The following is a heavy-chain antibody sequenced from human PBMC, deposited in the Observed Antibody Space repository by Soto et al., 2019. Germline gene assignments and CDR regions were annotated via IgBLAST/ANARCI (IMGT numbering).Heavy chain of an antibody. D-gene: IGHD3-10*02. CDR2: ISGSGGST. V-gene: IGHV3-23*01. Sequence: LRLSCAASGFTFSSYAMSWVRQAPGKGPEWVSAISGSGGSTYYADSVKGRFTISRDNSKNTLYLQMNSLRAEDTAVYYCAKMFAVPDAFDIWGQGTMVTVSS. J-gene: IGHJ3*02. CDR3: AKMFAVPDAFDI. CDR1: GFTFSSYA.